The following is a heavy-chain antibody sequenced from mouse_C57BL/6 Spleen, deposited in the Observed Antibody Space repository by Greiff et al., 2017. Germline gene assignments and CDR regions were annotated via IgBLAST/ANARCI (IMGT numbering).Heavy chain of an antibody. CDR1: GFNIKDDY. CDR3: TTVTYYAMDY. J-gene: IGHJ4*01. Sequence: VQLQQSGAELVRPGASVKLSCTASGFNIKDDYMHWVKQRPEQGLEWIGWIDPENGDTEYASKFQGKATITADTSSNTAYLQLSSLTSEDTAVYYCTTVTYYAMDYWGQGTSVTVSS. CDR2: IDPENGDT. V-gene: IGHV14-4*01. D-gene: IGHD2-13*01.